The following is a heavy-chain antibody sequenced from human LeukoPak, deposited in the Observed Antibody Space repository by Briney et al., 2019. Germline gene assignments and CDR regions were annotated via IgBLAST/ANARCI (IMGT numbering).Heavy chain of an antibody. Sequence: GGSLRLSCAASGFTFSNAWMSWVRQAPGKGLEWVGRITSKTDGGATDYAAPVKGRFTISRDDSKNRLYLQMNSRKTEETAVYYCTRQSDYWGQGTLVAVSS. V-gene: IGHV3-15*01. J-gene: IGHJ4*02. CDR2: ITSKTDGGAT. CDR1: GFTFSNAW. CDR3: TRQSDY.